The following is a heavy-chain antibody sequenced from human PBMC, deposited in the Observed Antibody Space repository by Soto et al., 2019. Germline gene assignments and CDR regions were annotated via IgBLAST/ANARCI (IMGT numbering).Heavy chain of an antibody. Sequence: QVQLQESGPGLVKPSQTLSLTCTVSGGSISSGGFYWSWIRQHPGKGLEWIGYIYYSGSTYYNPSLKSRVTISVDTSKNQFSLKLSSVTAADTAVYYCARSSTSANYFDYWGQGTLVTVSS. D-gene: IGHD2-2*01. CDR1: GGSISSGGFY. V-gene: IGHV4-31*03. CDR2: IYYSGST. J-gene: IGHJ4*02. CDR3: ARSSTSANYFDY.